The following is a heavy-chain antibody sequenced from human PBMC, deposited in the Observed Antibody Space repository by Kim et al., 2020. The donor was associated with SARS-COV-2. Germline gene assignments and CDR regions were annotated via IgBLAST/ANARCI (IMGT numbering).Heavy chain of an antibody. CDR1: GFVFDAYA. J-gene: IGHJ6*02. V-gene: IGHV3-23*01. CDR3: ARAEGVDNLLPTVYVMGV. Sequence: GGSLRLSCAASGFVFDAYAMSWVRQAPGKGLEWVSTMINIGDTTYYADSVKGRFTISRDNSKNTLYLQMNSLRAEDTAVYYCARAEGVDNLLPTVYVMGVWGQGTTVTVSS. CDR2: MINIGDTT. D-gene: IGHD2-15*01.